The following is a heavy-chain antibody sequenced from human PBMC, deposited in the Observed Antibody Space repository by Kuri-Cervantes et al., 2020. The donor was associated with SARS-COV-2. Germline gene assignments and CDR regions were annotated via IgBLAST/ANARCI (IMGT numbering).Heavy chain of an antibody. CDR2: ISSSSSYI. Sequence: GGSLRLSCAASGFTFSSYSMNWVRQAPGKGLEWVSSISSSSSYIYYADSVKGRFTISRDNAKNSLYLQMNSLRAEDTAVYYCARGLRKYYFDYWGQGTLVTVSS. D-gene: IGHD1-14*01. CDR3: ARGLRKYYFDY. J-gene: IGHJ4*02. CDR1: GFTFSSYS. V-gene: IGHV3-21*01.